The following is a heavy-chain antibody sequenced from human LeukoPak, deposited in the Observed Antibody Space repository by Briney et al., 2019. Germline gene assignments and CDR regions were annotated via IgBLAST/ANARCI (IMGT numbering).Heavy chain of an antibody. J-gene: IGHJ4*02. D-gene: IGHD3-22*01. Sequence: GGSLRLSCAASGFTVSSNYMSWVRQAPGKGLEWVSVIYSGGSTYYADSVKGRFTISRDNSKNTLYLQMNSLRAEDTAVYYCASTLPYDSSGYYRDYWGQGTLVTVSS. CDR2: IYSGGST. CDR3: ASTLPYDSSGYYRDY. V-gene: IGHV3-66*01. CDR1: GFTVSSNY.